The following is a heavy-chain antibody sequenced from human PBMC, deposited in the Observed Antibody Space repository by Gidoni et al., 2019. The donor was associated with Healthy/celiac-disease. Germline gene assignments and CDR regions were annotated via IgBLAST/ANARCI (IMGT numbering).Heavy chain of an antibody. J-gene: IGHJ6*03. Sequence: QVQLVQSGAEVKKPGSSVKVSCKASGGTFSSYAISWVRQAPGQGLEWMGRIIPILGIANYAQKFQGRVTITADKSTSTAYMELSSLRSEDTAVYYCASLTVMVRGAPYGYYYMDVWGKGTTVTVSS. CDR1: GGTFSSYA. CDR2: IIPILGIA. V-gene: IGHV1-69*04. CDR3: ASLTVMVRGAPYGYYYMDV. D-gene: IGHD3-10*01.